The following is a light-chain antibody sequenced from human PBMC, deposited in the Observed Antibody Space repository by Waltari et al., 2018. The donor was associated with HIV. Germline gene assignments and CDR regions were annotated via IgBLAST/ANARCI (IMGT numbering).Light chain of an antibody. CDR1: QSILYSSNNRNY. J-gene: IGKJ4*01. CDR2: WAS. V-gene: IGKV4-1*01. Sequence: DIVMTQSTDHLAVSLGERATINCKSSQSILYSSNNRNYLAWYQQKPGQPPKLLIYWASTRESGVPDRFTGNGSGTDFTLTISSLQAEDVAVYYCQQYDSTPLTFGGGTKVEIK. CDR3: QQYDSTPLT.